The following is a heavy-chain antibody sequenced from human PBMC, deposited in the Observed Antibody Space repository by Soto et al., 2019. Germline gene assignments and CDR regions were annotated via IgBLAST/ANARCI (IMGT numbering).Heavy chain of an antibody. D-gene: IGHD6-13*01. CDR1: GSTFTSYA. J-gene: IGHJ6*03. Sequence: ASVKVSCKASGSTFTSYAMHWVRQAPGQRLEWMGWINAGNGNTKYSQKFQGRVTITRDTSASTAYMELSSLRSEDTAVYYCARLLAAAGTDYYMDVWGKGTTVTVSS. V-gene: IGHV1-3*01. CDR2: INAGNGNT. CDR3: ARLLAAAGTDYYMDV.